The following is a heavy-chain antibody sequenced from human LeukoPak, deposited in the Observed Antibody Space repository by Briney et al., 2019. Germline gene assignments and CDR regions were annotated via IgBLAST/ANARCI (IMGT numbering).Heavy chain of an antibody. CDR3: TTDPRQWLVN. D-gene: IGHD6-19*01. J-gene: IGHJ4*02. V-gene: IGHV3-15*01. Sequence: PGGSLRLSCAAPGFTFSNAWMSWVRQAPGKGLEWVGRIKSKTDGGTTDYAAPVKCRFTSSRDDSKNTLFLQMNSLQTEDTAVYYCTTDPRQWLVNGGQGTLVTVSS. CDR2: IKSKTDGGTT. CDR1: GFTFSNAW.